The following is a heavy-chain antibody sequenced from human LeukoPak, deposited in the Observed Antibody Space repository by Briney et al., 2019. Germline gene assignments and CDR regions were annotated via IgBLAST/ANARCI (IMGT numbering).Heavy chain of an antibody. V-gene: IGHV4-34*01. J-gene: IGHJ4*02. CDR1: GGSFSGYY. CDR3: ARAAYSSSWRERYKYYFDY. D-gene: IGHD6-13*01. CDR2: INHSGST. Sequence: SETLSLTCAVYGGSFSGYYWSWVRQPPGKGLEWIGEINHSGSTNYNPSLKSRVIISVDTSKNQFSLKLSSVTAADTAVYYCARAAYSSSWRERYKYYFDYWGQGTLVTVSS.